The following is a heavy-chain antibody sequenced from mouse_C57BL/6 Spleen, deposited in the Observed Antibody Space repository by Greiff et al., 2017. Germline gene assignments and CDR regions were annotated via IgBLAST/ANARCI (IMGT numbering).Heavy chain of an antibody. CDR1: GFTFSDYG. CDR3: AREGYFDY. CDR2: ISSGSSTI. Sequence: EVKLVESGGGLVKPGGSLKLSCAASGFTFSDYGMHWVRQAPEKGLEWVAYISSGSSTIYYADTVKGRFNIARDNAKNTLFLQMTSLRSEDTAMYYCAREGYFDYWGQGTTLTVSS. V-gene: IGHV5-17*01. J-gene: IGHJ2*01.